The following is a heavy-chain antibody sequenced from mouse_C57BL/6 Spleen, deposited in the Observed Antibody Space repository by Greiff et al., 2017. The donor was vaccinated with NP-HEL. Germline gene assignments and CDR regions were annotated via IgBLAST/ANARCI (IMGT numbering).Heavy chain of an antibody. D-gene: IGHD4-1*02. V-gene: IGHV5-9-1*02. Sequence: EVKLQESGEGLVKPGGSLKLSCAASGFTFSSYAMSWVRQTPEKRLEWVAYISSGGDYIYYADTVKGRFTISRDNARNTLYLQMSSLKSEDTAMYYCTRDDLQLDPFAYWGQGTLVTVSA. CDR3: TRDDLQLDPFAY. J-gene: IGHJ3*01. CDR2: ISSGGDYI. CDR1: GFTFSSYA.